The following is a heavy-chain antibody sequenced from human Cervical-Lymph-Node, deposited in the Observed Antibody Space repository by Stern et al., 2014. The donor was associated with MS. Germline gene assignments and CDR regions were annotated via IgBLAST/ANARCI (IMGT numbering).Heavy chain of an antibody. V-gene: IGHV2-5*02. J-gene: IGHJ3*01. D-gene: IGHD4-17*01. CDR3: AHSLHGDYYDAFDV. CDR2: LYWDDEK. CDR1: GFALRNSGVS. Sequence: QVTLKESGPTLVKATQPLTLTCTFSGFALRNSGVSVAWIRQPQGKALEWLAVLYWDDEKRYSPSLKSRLSITKDASESHVVLTMTNMDPVDTATYYCAHSLHGDYYDAFDVGGQGTMVTVSS.